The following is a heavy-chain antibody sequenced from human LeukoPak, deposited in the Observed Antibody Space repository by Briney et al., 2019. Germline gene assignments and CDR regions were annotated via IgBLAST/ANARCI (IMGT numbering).Heavy chain of an antibody. D-gene: IGHD1-26*01. J-gene: IGHJ5*02. Sequence: SETLSLTYTVSGYSISSGYYWGWIRQPPGKGLEWIGSIYHSGSTYYNPSLKSRVTISVDTSKNQFSLKLSSVTAADTAVYYCARDTNIVGATTWFDPWGQGTLVTVSS. CDR3: ARDTNIVGATTWFDP. CDR1: GYSISSGYY. CDR2: IYHSGST. V-gene: IGHV4-38-2*02.